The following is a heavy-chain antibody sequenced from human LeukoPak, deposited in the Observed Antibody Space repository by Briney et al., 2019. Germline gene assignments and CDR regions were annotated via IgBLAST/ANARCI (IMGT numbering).Heavy chain of an antibody. CDR1: GYTFTSYG. V-gene: IGHV1-69*13. CDR3: ARDRPDCSGGSCYSRDYYYYGMDV. CDR2: IIPIFGTA. Sequence: SVKVSCKASGYTFTSYGISWVRQAPGQGLEWMGGIIPIFGTANYAQKFQGRVTITADESTSTAYMELSSLRSEDTAVYYCARDRPDCSGGSCYSRDYYYYGMDVWGQGTTVTVSS. D-gene: IGHD2-15*01. J-gene: IGHJ6*02.